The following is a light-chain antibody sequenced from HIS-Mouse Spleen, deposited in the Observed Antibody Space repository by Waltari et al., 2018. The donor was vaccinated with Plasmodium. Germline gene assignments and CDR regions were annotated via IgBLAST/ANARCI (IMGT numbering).Light chain of an antibody. CDR3: QQYNNWPRGT. CDR1: QSVSSN. V-gene: IGKV3-15*01. Sequence: EIVMTQSPATLSVSPGERATLSCRASQSVSSNLAWYQQKPGQATRLLIYGASTRATGIPARFSGSGSGTEVTLTISSMQSEDFAVYYCQQYNNWPRGTFGQGTKVEIK. J-gene: IGKJ1*01. CDR2: GAS.